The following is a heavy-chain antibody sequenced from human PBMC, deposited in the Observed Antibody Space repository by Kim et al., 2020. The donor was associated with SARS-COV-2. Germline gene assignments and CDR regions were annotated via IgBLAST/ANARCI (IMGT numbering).Heavy chain of an antibody. Sequence: GGSLRLSCAASGFTFSNAWMSWVRQAPGKGLEWVGRIKSKTDGGTTDYAAPVKGRFTISRDDSKNTLYLQMNSLKTEDTAVYYCTTDPRGYCSSTSCSLSYYYYGMDVWGQGTTVTVSS. CDR3: TTDPRGYCSSTSCSLSYYYYGMDV. CDR2: IKSKTDGGTT. J-gene: IGHJ6*02. D-gene: IGHD2-2*01. CDR1: GFTFSNAW. V-gene: IGHV3-15*01.